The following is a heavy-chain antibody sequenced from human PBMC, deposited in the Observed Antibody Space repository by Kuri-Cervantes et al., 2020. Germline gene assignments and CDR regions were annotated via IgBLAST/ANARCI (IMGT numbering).Heavy chain of an antibody. Sequence: GESLKISCAAPGFTFSSYAMHWVRQAPGKGLEWVAVISYDGSNKYYADSVKGRFTISSDNSKNTLYLQMNSIRVEDTAMYYCVREYCSSSSCTFDYWGQGTLVTVSS. CDR3: VREYCSSSSCTFDY. CDR1: GFTFSSYA. CDR2: ISYDGSNK. V-gene: IGHV3-30*14. J-gene: IGHJ4*02. D-gene: IGHD2-2*01.